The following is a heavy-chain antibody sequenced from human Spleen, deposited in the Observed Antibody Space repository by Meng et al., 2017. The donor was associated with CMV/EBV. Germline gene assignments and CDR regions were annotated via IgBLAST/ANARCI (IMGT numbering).Heavy chain of an antibody. V-gene: IGHV3-21*01. D-gene: IGHD3-3*01. CDR2: ISSDTSYI. CDR3: ARPFYDFWSDYYHDAFDI. CDR1: GFTFDDYG. J-gene: IGHJ3*02. Sequence: GESLKISCAASGFTFDDYGMSWVRQAPGKGLEWVSSISSDTSYIYYADSMKGRFTISRDNAKNSLYLQMNSLRAEDTAVYYCARPFYDFWSDYYHDAFDIWGQGAMVTVSS.